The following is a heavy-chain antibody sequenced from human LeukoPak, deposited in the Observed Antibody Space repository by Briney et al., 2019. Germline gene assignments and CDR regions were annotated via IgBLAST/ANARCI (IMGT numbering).Heavy chain of an antibody. V-gene: IGHV4-59*08. J-gene: IGHJ6*02. D-gene: IGHD3-3*01. Sequence: PSETLSLTCTVSGGSISSYYWSWIRQPPGKGLEWIGYIYYSGSTNYNPSLKSRVTISVDTSKNQFSLKLSSVTAADMAVYYCARHGPDFWSGYPLYYYYYGMDVWGQGTTVTVSS. CDR3: ARHGPDFWSGYPLYYYYYGMDV. CDR2: IYYSGST. CDR1: GGSISSYY.